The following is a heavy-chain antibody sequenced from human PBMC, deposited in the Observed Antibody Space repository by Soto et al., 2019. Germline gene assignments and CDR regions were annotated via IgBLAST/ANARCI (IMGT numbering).Heavy chain of an antibody. Sequence: QVQLVQSGAEVKKPGASVKVSCKASGYTFTSYGISWVRQAPGQGLEWMGWISAYNGNTNYAQKLQGRVTMTTDTSTSTAYMELRSLRSDDTAVYYCARDHFGGCSSTSCYLGWFDPWGQGTLVTVSS. CDR2: ISAYNGNT. J-gene: IGHJ5*02. D-gene: IGHD2-2*01. CDR3: ARDHFGGCSSTSCYLGWFDP. CDR1: GYTFTSYG. V-gene: IGHV1-18*01.